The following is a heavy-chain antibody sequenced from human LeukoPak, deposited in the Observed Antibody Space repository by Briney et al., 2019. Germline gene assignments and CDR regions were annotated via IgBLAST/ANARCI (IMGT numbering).Heavy chain of an antibody. CDR1: AFTVSSNY. CDR3: ARGRFSGPDDY. Sequence: HPGGSLRLSCAVSAFTVSSNYMNWVRQAPGKGLEWVSVIYSGGATYYADYVRGRFTISRDNSKNMVSLQMTSLGAEDTAVYYGARGRFSGPDDYWGQGTLVTVSS. J-gene: IGHJ4*02. D-gene: IGHD6-19*01. CDR2: IYSGGAT. V-gene: IGHV3-53*01.